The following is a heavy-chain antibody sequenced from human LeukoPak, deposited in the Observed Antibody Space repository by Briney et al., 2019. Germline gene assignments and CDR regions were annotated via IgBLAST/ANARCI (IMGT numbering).Heavy chain of an antibody. D-gene: IGHD5-12*01. CDR3: VRDGGVSGYDLLDY. J-gene: IGHJ4*02. CDR1: GFTFSNYW. Sequence: GGSLRLSCAASGFTFSNYWVTWVRQAPGKGLEWVAHINQDGSEEHYMDSVKARFTISRDNAKNSLSLQMNGLRAEDTAVYYCVRDGGVSGYDLLDYWGRGTLVTVSS. V-gene: IGHV3-7*01. CDR2: INQDGSEE.